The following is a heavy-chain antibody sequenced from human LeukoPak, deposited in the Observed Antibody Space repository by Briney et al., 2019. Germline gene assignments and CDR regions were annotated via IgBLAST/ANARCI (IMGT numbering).Heavy chain of an antibody. Sequence: ASVEVSCKASGYTFTGYYMHWVRQAPGQGLEWMGWINPNSGGTNYAQKFQGRVTMTRDTSISTAYMELSRLRSDDTAVYYCARGVGDGYNDKDYWGQGTLVTVSS. CDR3: ARGVGDGYNDKDY. CDR1: GYTFTGYY. CDR2: INPNSGGT. D-gene: IGHD5-24*01. J-gene: IGHJ4*02. V-gene: IGHV1-2*02.